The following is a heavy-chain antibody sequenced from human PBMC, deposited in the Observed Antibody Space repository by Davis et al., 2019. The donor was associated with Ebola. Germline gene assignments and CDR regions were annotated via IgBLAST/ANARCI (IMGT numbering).Heavy chain of an antibody. CDR2: ISRSGNTQ. Sequence: GESLKISCAASGSFSDYSMNWVRQAPGKGLEWISYISRSGNTQYYAESVKGRFTISRDSAKNSLNLQMSSLRVEDTAVYYCARVRRDGYNYFDSWGQGTLVTVSS. CDR3: ARVRRDGYNYFDS. D-gene: IGHD5-24*01. J-gene: IGHJ4*02. V-gene: IGHV3-11*04. CDR1: GSFSDYS.